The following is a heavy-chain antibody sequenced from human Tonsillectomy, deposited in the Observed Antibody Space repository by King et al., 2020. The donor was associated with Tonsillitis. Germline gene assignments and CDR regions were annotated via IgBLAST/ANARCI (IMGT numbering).Heavy chain of an antibody. CDR2: IRGSGGST. V-gene: IGHV3-23*04. Sequence: VQLVESGGGLVQPGGSLRLSCAASGFSFSSYAMNWVRQAPGKGLEWVSTIRGSGGSTYYADSVKGRFTISRDNSKNMLYLQMDSLRAEDTAVYYCAKGGSGWYGGLDYWGQGSLFTVSS. CDR3: AKGGSGWYGGLDY. J-gene: IGHJ4*02. CDR1: GFSFSSYA. D-gene: IGHD6-19*01.